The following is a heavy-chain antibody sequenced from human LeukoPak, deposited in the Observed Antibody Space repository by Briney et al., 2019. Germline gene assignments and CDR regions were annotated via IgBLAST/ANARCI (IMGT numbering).Heavy chain of an antibody. CDR1: VYTFTSYD. V-gene: IGHV1-8*01. CDR2: MNPNSGNT. Sequence: SSVKVSCKASVYTFTSYDINWVRQATGQGLEWMGWMNPNSGNTGYAQKFQGRVTMTRNTSMNTAYMELSSLRSEDTAVYYCARKYLYGSGKPHFDYWGQGTLLTVSS. D-gene: IGHD3-10*01. J-gene: IGHJ4*02. CDR3: ARKYLYGSGKPHFDY.